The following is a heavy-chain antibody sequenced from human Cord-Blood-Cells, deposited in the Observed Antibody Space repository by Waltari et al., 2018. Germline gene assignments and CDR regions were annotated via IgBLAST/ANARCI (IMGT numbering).Heavy chain of an antibody. CDR3: ARDEYSSSLFYYYGMDV. CDR2: ISSSSSTI. Sequence: EVQLVESGGGLVQPGGSLRLSCAASGFTFSSYSMNWVRQAPGTGLGWVSYISSSSSTIYYADSGKGRFTISRDNAKNSLYLQMNSLRAEDTAVYYCARDEYSSSLFYYYGMDVWGQGTTVTVSS. J-gene: IGHJ6*02. CDR1: GFTFSSYS. V-gene: IGHV3-48*01. D-gene: IGHD6-6*01.